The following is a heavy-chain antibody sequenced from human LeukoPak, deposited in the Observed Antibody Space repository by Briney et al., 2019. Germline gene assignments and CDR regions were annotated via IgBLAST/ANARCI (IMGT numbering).Heavy chain of an antibody. CDR2: MYLSGTT. Sequence: SGTLSLTCTVSGDSINSLDLWSWVRQPPGKGLEWIGEMYLSGTTHSNPSVKSRVTISIDKSKNQFFLNLSSVTAADTAVYYCAGLVGRYSSGLYYYYFGYWGQGTLVTVSS. D-gene: IGHD3-22*01. CDR3: AGLVGRYSSGLYYYYFGY. CDR1: GDSINSLDL. J-gene: IGHJ4*02. V-gene: IGHV4-4*02.